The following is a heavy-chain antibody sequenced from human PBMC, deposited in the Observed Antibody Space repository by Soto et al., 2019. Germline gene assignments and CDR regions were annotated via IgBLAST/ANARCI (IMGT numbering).Heavy chain of an antibody. CDR2: IFHTGST. D-gene: IGHD1-1*01. V-gene: IGHV4-4*02. J-gene: IGHJ4*02. Sequence: KTSETLSLTCGVSGDSISTTNWWRFVRQPPGKGLEWIGEIFHTGSTNYYPSLKSRVTISVDKSKNQFSLHLSSVTAADTAVYYCARLSVATTTALDYWGQGTLVTVSS. CDR3: ARLSVATTTALDY. CDR1: GDSISTTNW.